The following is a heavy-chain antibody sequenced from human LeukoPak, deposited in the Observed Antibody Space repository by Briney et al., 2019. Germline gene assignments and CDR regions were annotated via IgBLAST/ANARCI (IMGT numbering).Heavy chain of an antibody. Sequence: GGSLRLSCAASGFTFSSYAMHWVRQAPGKGLEWVAVISYDGSNKYYADSVKGRFTISRDNSKNTLYLQMNSLRAEDTAVYYCARVRRGHSYGGMDVWGQGTTVTVSS. CDR3: ARVRRGHSYGGMDV. CDR2: ISYDGSNK. J-gene: IGHJ6*02. V-gene: IGHV3-30-3*01. D-gene: IGHD5-18*01. CDR1: GFTFSSYA.